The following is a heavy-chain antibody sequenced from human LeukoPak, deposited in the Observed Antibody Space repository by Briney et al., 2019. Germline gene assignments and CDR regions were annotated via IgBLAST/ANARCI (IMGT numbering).Heavy chain of an antibody. CDR1: GGSISSYY. J-gene: IGHJ6*03. D-gene: IGHD4-17*01. CDR2: IYYSGST. Sequence: SETLSLTCTVSGGSISSYYWSWIRQPPGKGLEWIGYIYYSGSTNYNPSLKSRVTISVDTSKNQFSLRLSSVTAADTAVYYCARGDYGDYYYYMDVWGKGTTVTVSS. CDR3: ARGDYGDYYYYMDV. V-gene: IGHV4-59*01.